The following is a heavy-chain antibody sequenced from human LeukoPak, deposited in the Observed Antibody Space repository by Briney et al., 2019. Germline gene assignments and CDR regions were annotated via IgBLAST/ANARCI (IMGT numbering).Heavy chain of an antibody. CDR1: GITLSNYG. Sequence: GGSLRLSCAVSGITLSNYGMTWVRQAPGKGLEWVAGISDSGGSTNYADSVKGRFTISRDNAKNSLYLQMNSLRAEDTAVYYCARVGGYNYDYWGQGTLVTVSS. J-gene: IGHJ4*02. V-gene: IGHV3-23*01. CDR3: ARVGGYNYDY. CDR2: ISDSGGST. D-gene: IGHD5-24*01.